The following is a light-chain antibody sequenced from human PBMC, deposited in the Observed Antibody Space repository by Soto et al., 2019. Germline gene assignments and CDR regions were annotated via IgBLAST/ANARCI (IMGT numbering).Light chain of an antibody. CDR2: DAS. CDR3: QQYNNWPPLT. Sequence: EIVLTQSPVTLSLSPGERATLSCRASQSVTNSLAWYQQKPGQAPRLLAYDASNRATGIPTRFSGSGSGTDFTLTISNLEPEDFAVYYCQQYNNWPPLTFGGGTKVEIK. CDR1: QSVTNS. V-gene: IGKV3-11*01. J-gene: IGKJ4*01.